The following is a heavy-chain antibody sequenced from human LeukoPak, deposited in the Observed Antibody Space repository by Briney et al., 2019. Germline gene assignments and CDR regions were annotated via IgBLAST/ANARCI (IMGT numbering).Heavy chain of an antibody. CDR3: ASCTAAAGTGIYYYYGMDV. V-gene: IGHV1-46*01. Sequence: ASVKVSCKASGYTFTSYYMHWVRQAPGQGLEGMGIINPSGGSTSYAQKFQGRVTMTRDTSTSTVYMELSSLRSEDTAVYYCASCTAAAGTGIYYYYGMDVWGQGTTVTVSS. J-gene: IGHJ6*02. D-gene: IGHD6-13*01. CDR1: GYTFTSYY. CDR2: INPSGGST.